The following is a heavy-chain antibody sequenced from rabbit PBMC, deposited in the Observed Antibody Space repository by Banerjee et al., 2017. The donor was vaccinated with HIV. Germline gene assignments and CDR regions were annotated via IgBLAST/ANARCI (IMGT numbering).Heavy chain of an antibody. CDR2: IDTGDGST. V-gene: IGHV1S40*01. D-gene: IGHD8-1*01. CDR1: GFDFSRSDW. CDR3: ARGGSGYYTDYYFNL. Sequence: QSLEESGGDLVKPEASLTLTCKASGFDFSRSDWICWVRQAPGKGLEWIACIDTGDGSTYYASWAKGRFTISKSTTTDTVDLKMTNLTAADTATYFCARGGSGYYTDYYFNLWGQGTLVTVS. J-gene: IGHJ4*01.